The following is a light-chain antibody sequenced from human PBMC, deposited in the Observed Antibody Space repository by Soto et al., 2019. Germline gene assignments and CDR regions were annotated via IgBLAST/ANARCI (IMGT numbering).Light chain of an antibody. Sequence: ALTQSPGALSLSPGERATLSCRASQSVSSSYLAWYQQKPGQAPRLLIYGTSSRATAIPDRFSGSGSGTDFTLTISRLEPEDFAVYYCQQYGSSSWTFGQGTKVDI. CDR3: QQYGSSSWT. CDR1: QSVSSSY. V-gene: IGKV3-20*01. J-gene: IGKJ1*01. CDR2: GTS.